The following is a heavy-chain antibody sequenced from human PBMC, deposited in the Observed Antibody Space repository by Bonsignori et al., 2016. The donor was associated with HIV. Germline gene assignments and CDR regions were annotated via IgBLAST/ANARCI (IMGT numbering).Heavy chain of an antibody. CDR2: ISSSSSYI. D-gene: IGHD2-2*01. J-gene: IGHJ4*02. Sequence: VRQAPGKGLEWVSSISSSSSYIYYADSVKGRFTISRDNAKNSLYLQMNSLRAEDTAVYYCARGSWGVPAADFDYWGQGTLVTVSS. CDR3: ARGSWGVPAADFDY. V-gene: IGHV3-21*01.